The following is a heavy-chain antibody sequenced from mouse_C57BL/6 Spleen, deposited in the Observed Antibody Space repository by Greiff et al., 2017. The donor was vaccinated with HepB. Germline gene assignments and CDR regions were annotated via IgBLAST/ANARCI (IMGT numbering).Heavy chain of an antibody. Sequence: EVKVVESGGGLVKPGGSLKLSCAASGFTFSDYGMHWVRQAPEKGLEWVAYISSGSSTIYYADTVKGRFTISRDNAKNTLFLQMTSLRSEDTAMYYCARGEDYPPWFAYWGQGTLVTVSA. J-gene: IGHJ3*01. CDR2: ISSGSSTI. CDR3: ARGEDYPPWFAY. V-gene: IGHV5-17*01. CDR1: GFTFSDYG. D-gene: IGHD1-1*02.